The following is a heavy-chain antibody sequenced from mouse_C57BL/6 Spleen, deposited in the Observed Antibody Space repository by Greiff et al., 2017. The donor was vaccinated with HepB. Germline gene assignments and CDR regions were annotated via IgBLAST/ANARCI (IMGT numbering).Heavy chain of an antibody. V-gene: IGHV14-2*01. CDR1: GFNIKDYY. CDR2: IDPEDGET. Sequence: EVQLQQSGAELVKPGASVKLSCTASGFNIKDYYMHWVKQRTEQGLEWIGRIDPEDGETKYAPKFQAKATITADTSSNTAYLQLSSLTSEDTAVYYCAPLLWSREDAMDYWGQGTSVTVSS. J-gene: IGHJ4*01. CDR3: APLLWSREDAMDY. D-gene: IGHD2-2*01.